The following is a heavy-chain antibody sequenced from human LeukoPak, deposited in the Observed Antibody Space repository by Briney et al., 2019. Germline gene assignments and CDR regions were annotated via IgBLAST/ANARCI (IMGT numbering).Heavy chain of an antibody. CDR2: INPNSGGT. D-gene: IGHD3-22*01. V-gene: IGHV1-2*04. J-gene: IGHJ4*02. CDR1: GYTFTAYY. Sequence: GASVTVSCKASGYTFTAYYMHWVRQAPGQGLEWMGWINPNSGGTNYAQKFQGWVTMTRDTSISTAYMELSRLRSDDTAVYYCARSNYYYDSSGYYYAESHEYWGQGTLVTVSS. CDR3: ARSNYYYDSSGYYYAESHEY.